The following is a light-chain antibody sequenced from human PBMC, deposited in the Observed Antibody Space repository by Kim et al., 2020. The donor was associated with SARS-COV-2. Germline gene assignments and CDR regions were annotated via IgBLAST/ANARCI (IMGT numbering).Light chain of an antibody. CDR1: QSISSW. CDR3: KLYEMYWS. CDR2: QAS. Sequence: QLTQSPSTLSASVGDRVTITSRASQSISSWLDLYQQKPGKAPKLLIYQASLLESGLLTRISGSGSGTEFTLTISSLQLDDFATYYCKLYEMYWSFGQGTKVDIK. J-gene: IGKJ1*01. V-gene: IGKV1-5*03.